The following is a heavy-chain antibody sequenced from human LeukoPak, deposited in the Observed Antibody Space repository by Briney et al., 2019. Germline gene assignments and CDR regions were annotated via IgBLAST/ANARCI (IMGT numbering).Heavy chain of an antibody. V-gene: IGHV3-11*05. CDR3: AREGGTSQFDY. J-gene: IGHJ4*02. D-gene: IGHD1-26*01. CDR1: GFTFSDHY. Sequence: GGSLRLSCAASGFTFSDHYMSWIRQAPGKGLEWVSYISRSSSYTNYADSVKGRFTISRDNAKNSVYLLMNSLRAEDTAVYYCAREGGTSQFDYWGQGTLVTVSS. CDR2: ISRSSSYT.